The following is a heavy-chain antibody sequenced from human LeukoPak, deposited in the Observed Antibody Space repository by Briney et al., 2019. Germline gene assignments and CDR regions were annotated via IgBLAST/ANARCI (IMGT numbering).Heavy chain of an antibody. CDR3: ARGGRLYCSSTSCYPFDY. Sequence: SETLSLTCTVSGGSISSYYWSWIRQPPGKGLEWIGYIYYSGSTNYNPSLKSRVTISVDMSKNQFSLKLSSVTAADTAVYYCARGGRLYCSSTSCYPFDYWGQGTLVTVSS. CDR2: IYYSGST. J-gene: IGHJ4*02. V-gene: IGHV4-59*01. D-gene: IGHD2-2*01. CDR1: GGSISSYY.